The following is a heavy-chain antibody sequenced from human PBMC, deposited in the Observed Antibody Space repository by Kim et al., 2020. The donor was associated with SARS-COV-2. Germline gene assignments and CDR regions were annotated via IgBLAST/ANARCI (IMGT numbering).Heavy chain of an antibody. Sequence: GGSLRLSCAASGFTFSSYGMHWVRQAPGKGLEWVAVIWYDGSNKYYADSVKGRFTISRDNSKNTLYLQMNSLRAEDTAVYYCARGTYYDILTGPPDAFDIWGQGTMVTVSS. CDR2: IWYDGSNK. CDR3: ARGTYYDILTGPPDAFDI. CDR1: GFTFSSYG. D-gene: IGHD3-9*01. J-gene: IGHJ3*02. V-gene: IGHV3-33*01.